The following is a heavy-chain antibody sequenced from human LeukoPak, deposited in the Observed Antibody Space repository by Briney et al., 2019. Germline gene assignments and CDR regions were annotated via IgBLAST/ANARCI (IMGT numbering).Heavy chain of an antibody. J-gene: IGHJ4*02. Sequence: GGSLRLSCTASGFTFSSYWMQWVRQAPGKGLEWVSYISSSGSTIYHTESVKGRFTVSRDNAKNSLYLQMNSLRAEDTAMYYCAREGPLPHYWGQGTLVTVSS. V-gene: IGHV3-48*04. CDR2: ISSSGSTI. CDR1: GFTFSSYW. CDR3: AREGPLPHY. D-gene: IGHD3-16*02.